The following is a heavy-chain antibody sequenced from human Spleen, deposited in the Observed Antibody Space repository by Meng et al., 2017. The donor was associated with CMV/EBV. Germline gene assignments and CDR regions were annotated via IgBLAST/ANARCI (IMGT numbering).Heavy chain of an antibody. CDR1: GLTFSNYA. CDR3: AREEKSIAVATLGGAFDI. V-gene: IGHV3-23*01. Sequence: GESLKISCAASGLTFSNYAMTWVRQAPGKGLEWVSVISGSGFRTYYADSVKGRFTISRDNSKNTLYLQMNSLRAEDTAVYYCAREEKSIAVATLGGAFDIWGQGTMVTVSS. CDR2: ISGSGFRT. D-gene: IGHD6-19*01. J-gene: IGHJ3*02.